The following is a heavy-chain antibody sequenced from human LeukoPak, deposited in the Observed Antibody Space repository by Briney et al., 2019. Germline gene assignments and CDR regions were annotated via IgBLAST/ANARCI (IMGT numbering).Heavy chain of an antibody. V-gene: IGHV3-11*06. CDR3: ARVLLSYSSSWYYFDY. D-gene: IGHD6-13*01. CDR2: ISSSSSYT. CDR1: GFTFSDYY. J-gene: IGHJ4*02. Sequence: GGSLRLSCAASGFTFSDYYMSWIRQAPGKGLEWVSYISSSSSYTNYADSVKGRFTISRDNAKNSLYLQMNSLRAEDTAVYYCARVLLSYSSSWYYFDYWGQGTLVTVSS.